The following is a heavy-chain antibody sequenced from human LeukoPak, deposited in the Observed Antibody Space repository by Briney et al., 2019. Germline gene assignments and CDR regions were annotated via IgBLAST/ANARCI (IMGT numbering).Heavy chain of an antibody. CDR1: GFTVSSNY. Sequence: PGGSLRLSCAASGFTVSSNYMSWVRQAPGKGLEWGSVIYSGGSTYYADAVTGRFTISRDNSKNTLYRQMNSLRAEDTAVYYCARKSGYSGYGSDYWGQGTLVTVSS. CDR2: IYSGGST. V-gene: IGHV3-66*01. D-gene: IGHD5-12*01. J-gene: IGHJ4*02. CDR3: ARKSGYSGYGSDY.